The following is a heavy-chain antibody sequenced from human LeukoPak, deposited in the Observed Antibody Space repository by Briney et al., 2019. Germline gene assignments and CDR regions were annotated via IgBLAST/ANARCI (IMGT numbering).Heavy chain of an antibody. D-gene: IGHD2-21*01. V-gene: IGHV3-23*01. CDR3: AKVGSGPLIADAFDI. Sequence: PGGSLRLSCAASGFTFSSYAMSWVRQAPGKGLEWVSAISGSGGSTYYADSVKGRFTISRDNSKNTLYLQMNSLRAEDTAVYYRAKVGSGPLIADAFDIWGQGTMVTVSS. J-gene: IGHJ3*02. CDR1: GFTFSSYA. CDR2: ISGSGGST.